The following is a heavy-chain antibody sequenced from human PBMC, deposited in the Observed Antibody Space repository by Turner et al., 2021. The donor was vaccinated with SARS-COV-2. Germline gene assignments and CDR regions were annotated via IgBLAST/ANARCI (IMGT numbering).Heavy chain of an antibody. CDR2: FDPEDGET. Sequence: QVQLVQSGAEVKKPGASVKVSCKVSGYTFIALSMHWVRQAPGKGLEWMGGFDPEDGETIYAQKFQGRVTMTEDTSTDTAYMELSSLRSEDTAVYYCATAPPYCTNGVCPNWFDPWGQGTLVTVSS. CDR1: GYTFIALS. V-gene: IGHV1-24*01. CDR3: ATAPPYCTNGVCPNWFDP. D-gene: IGHD2-8*01. J-gene: IGHJ5*02.